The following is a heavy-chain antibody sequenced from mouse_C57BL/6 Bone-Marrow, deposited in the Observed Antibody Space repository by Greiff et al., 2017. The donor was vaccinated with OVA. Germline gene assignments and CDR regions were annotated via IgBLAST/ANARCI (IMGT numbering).Heavy chain of an antibody. CDR2: ISNGGGST. Sequence: EVQVVESGGGLVQPGGSLKLSCAASGFTFSDYYMYWVRQTPEKRLEWVAYISNGGGSTYYPDTVKGRFTISRDNAKNTLYLQMSRLKSEDTAMYYCARGLLRSYAMDYWGQGTSVTVSS. CDR3: ARGLLRSYAMDY. CDR1: GFTFSDYY. D-gene: IGHD2-3*01. J-gene: IGHJ4*01. V-gene: IGHV5-12*01.